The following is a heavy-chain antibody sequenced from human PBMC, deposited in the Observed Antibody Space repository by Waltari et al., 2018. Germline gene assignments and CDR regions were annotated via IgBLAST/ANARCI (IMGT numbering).Heavy chain of an antibody. CDR3: ARPRYNNYYDSSGYYYFWY. V-gene: IGHV3-30-3*01. Sequence: QVQLVESGGGVVQPGRSLRLSCAASGFTFSSYAMHWVRQAPGTGLEWVAVISYDGSNKNNADSGKGRFTISRDNSKNTLYLQMNSLRAEDTAVYYCARPRYNNYYDSSGYYYFWYWGQGTLVTVSS. J-gene: IGHJ4*02. CDR2: ISYDGSNK. CDR1: GFTFSSYA. D-gene: IGHD3-22*01.